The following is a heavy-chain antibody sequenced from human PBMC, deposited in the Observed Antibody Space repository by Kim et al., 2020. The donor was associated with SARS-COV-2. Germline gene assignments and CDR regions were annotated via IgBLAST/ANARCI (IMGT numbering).Heavy chain of an antibody. Sequence: SDNPSLKSRVTIFVATSKNHFSLKLSSVTAADAAVYYCARAASSWYRFDYWGQGVLVTVSS. V-gene: IGHV4-39*02. D-gene: IGHD6-13*01. CDR3: ARAASSWYRFDY. J-gene: IGHJ4*02.